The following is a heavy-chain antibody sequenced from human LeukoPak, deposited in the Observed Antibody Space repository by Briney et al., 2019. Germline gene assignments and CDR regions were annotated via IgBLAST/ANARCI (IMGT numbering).Heavy chain of an antibody. J-gene: IGHJ4*02. V-gene: IGHV1-8*01. CDR1: GYTFTSYD. CDR2: MNPNSGNT. D-gene: IGHD4-23*01. CDR3: ARDGETTVVTPRYFDY. Sequence: GASVKVSCKASGYTFTSYDINWVRQATGQGLEWMGWMNPNSGNTGYAQKFQGRVTMTRDTSTSTVYMELSSLRSEDTAVYYCARDGETTVVTPRYFDYWGQGTLVTVSS.